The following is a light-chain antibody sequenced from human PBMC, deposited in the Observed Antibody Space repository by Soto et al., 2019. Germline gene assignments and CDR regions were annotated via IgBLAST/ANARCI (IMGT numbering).Light chain of an antibody. J-gene: IGKJ4*01. CDR3: QQYNNWPPLT. V-gene: IGKV3-15*01. CDR1: QSVSSN. CDR2: GAS. Sequence: EIVMMQSPATLSVSPGERANLSCRASQSVSSNLAWYQQKPGQAPRLLIYGASTRATGIPARFSGSGSGTEFTLTISSLQSEDFAVYYCQQYNNWPPLTFGGGTKVDI.